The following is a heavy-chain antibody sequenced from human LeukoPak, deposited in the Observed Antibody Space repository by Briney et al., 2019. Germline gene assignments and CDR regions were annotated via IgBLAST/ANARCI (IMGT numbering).Heavy chain of an antibody. Sequence: ASVKVSCKASGYTFTGYYMHWVRQAPGQGLEWMGWINPNSGGTNYAQKFQGRVTMTRDTSISTAYMELSRLRSDDTAVYYCARDGGYYYDSSGDFDYWGQGTLVTVSS. J-gene: IGHJ4*02. CDR2: INPNSGGT. D-gene: IGHD3-22*01. V-gene: IGHV1-2*02. CDR1: GYTFTGYY. CDR3: ARDGGYYYDSSGDFDY.